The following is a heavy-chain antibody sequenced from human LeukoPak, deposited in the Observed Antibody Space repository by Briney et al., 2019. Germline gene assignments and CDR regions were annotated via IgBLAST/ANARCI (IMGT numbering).Heavy chain of an antibody. V-gene: IGHV1-2*02. Sequence: ASVKVSRTASGYTFTGYYIHWVRQTPGQGLEWMSWINPNSGGTNFAQKFQGRVTMTRDTSISTAYMELRSLDSDDTAVYYCARGYPLSTTAAGTYFQRWGQGTLVTVSS. J-gene: IGHJ1*01. D-gene: IGHD6-13*01. CDR1: GYTFTGYY. CDR2: INPNSGGT. CDR3: ARGYPLSTTAAGTYFQR.